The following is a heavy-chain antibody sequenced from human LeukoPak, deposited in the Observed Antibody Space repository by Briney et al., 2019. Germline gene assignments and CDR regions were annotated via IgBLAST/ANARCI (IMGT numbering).Heavy chain of an antibody. Sequence: ASVKVSCKASGYTFTSYAMHWVRQAPGQRLEWMGWINAGNGNTKYSQKFQGRVTITRDTSASTAYMELSGLRSEDTAVYYCARLGGYSYGYLDYWGQGTLVTVSS. D-gene: IGHD5-18*01. CDR1: GYTFTSYA. V-gene: IGHV1-3*01. CDR2: INAGNGNT. CDR3: ARLGGYSYGYLDY. J-gene: IGHJ4*02.